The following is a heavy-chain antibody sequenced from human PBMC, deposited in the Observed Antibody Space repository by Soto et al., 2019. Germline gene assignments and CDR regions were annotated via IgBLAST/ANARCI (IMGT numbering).Heavy chain of an antibody. D-gene: IGHD2-2*01. CDR3: ARGRSSTSPYPIGY. CDR1: GGSISSGGYY. J-gene: IGHJ4*02. V-gene: IGHV4-31*03. Sequence: SETLSLTCTVSGGSISSGGYYWGWIRQHPGKGLEWIGYIYYSGSTYYNPSLKSRVTISVDTSKNQFSLKLSSVTAADTAVYYCARGRSSTSPYPIGYWGQGTLVTVSS. CDR2: IYYSGST.